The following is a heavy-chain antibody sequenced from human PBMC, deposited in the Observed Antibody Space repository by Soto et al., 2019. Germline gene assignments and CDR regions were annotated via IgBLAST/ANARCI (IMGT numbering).Heavy chain of an antibody. CDR3: ARETNWGPFDP. CDR2: INAGNGNT. Sequence: VASVKVSCKASGYTFTSYAMHWVRQAPGQRLEWMGWINAGNGNTKYSQKFQGRVTITRDTSASTAYMELSSLRSEDTAVYYCARETNWGPFDPWGQGTLVTVSS. J-gene: IGHJ5*02. D-gene: IGHD7-27*01. CDR1: GYTFTSYA. V-gene: IGHV1-3*01.